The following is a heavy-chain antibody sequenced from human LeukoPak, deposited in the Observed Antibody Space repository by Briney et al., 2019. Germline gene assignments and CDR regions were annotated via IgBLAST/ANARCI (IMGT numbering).Heavy chain of an antibody. CDR1: GYTFTSYY. CDR3: ARDQVLLWFGELSAFDP. CDR2: INPSGGST. J-gene: IGHJ5*02. V-gene: IGHV1-46*01. Sequence: ASVKVSCKASGYTFTSYYMHWVRQAPGQGLEWMGIINPSGGSTSYAQKFQGRVTMTRNTSISTAYMELSRLRSDDTAVYYCARDQVLLWFGELSAFDPWGPGTLVTVSS. D-gene: IGHD3-10*01.